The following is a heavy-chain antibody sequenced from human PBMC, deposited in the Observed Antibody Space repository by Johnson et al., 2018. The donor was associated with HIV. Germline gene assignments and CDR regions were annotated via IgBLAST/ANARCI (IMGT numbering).Heavy chain of an antibody. CDR2: IRYDGSDN. Sequence: QVQLVESGGGVVQPGGSLRLSCAGSGFTFSSYGMHWVRQAPGKGLEWVSFIRYDGSDNHYADSVQGRFPISRDNSKNTVYLQTNSLRAEDTAVYYCARDGPYYDSSGYYYGTVFYAFDIWGQGTMVTVSS. V-gene: IGHV3-30*02. CDR1: GFTFSSYG. CDR3: ARDGPYYDSSGYYYGTVFYAFDI. J-gene: IGHJ3*02. D-gene: IGHD3-22*01.